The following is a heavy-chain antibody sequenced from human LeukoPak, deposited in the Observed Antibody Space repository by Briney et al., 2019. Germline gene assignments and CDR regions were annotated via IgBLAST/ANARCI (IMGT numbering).Heavy chain of an antibody. J-gene: IGHJ4*02. CDR2: ISGSGGST. D-gene: IGHD3-10*01. Sequence: PGGSLRLSCAASGFTFSSYAMSWVRQAPGKGLEWVSAISGSGGSTYYADSVKGRFTISRDNSKNTLYLQMNSLRAEDTAVYYCAKALFYSGRGSSILDYWGQGTLVTVSS. V-gene: IGHV3-23*01. CDR3: AKALFYSGRGSSILDY. CDR1: GFTFSSYA.